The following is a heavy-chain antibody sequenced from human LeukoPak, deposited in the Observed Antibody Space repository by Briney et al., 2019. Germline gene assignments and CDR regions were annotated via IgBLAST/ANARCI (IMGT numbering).Heavy chain of an antibody. CDR1: GFTFGDYA. V-gene: IGHV3-49*03. CDR3: XXXXXQXXXXGXXXXXXXXGXXXXXXXXXXXXXXXXXTYF. Sequence: GGSLRLSCTASGFTFGDYAMSWFRQAPGKGLEWVGFIRSKVYGGTTEYAASVKGRFTISRDDSKSIAYLQMNSLKTEDTPVXXXXXXXXQXXXXGXXXXXXXXGXXXXXXXXXXXXXXXXXTYF. CDR2: IRSKVYGGTT. J-gene: IGHJ1*01.